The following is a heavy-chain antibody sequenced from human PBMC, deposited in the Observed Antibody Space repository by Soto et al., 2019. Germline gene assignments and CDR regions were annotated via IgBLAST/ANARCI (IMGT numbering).Heavy chain of an antibody. CDR3: ARDLGRTAAGYYYYYAMDV. CDR2: ISSSGSTI. CDR1: GFTFSSYE. D-gene: IGHD2-2*01. V-gene: IGHV3-48*03. J-gene: IGHJ6*02. Sequence: GGSLRLSCAASGFTFSSYEMNWVRQAPGKGLEWVSYISSSGSTIYYADSVKGRFTISRDNAKNSLYLQMNSLRAEDTATYYCARDLGRTAAGYYYYYAMDVWGQGTTVTVSS.